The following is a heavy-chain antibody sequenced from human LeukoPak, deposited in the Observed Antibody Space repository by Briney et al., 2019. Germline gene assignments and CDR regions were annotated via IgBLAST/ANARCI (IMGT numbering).Heavy chain of an antibody. CDR1: GFTFSSYA. CDR2: ISGSGGST. CDR3: ARRDYYDSSGYLPLFDY. Sequence: SGGSLRLSCAASGFTFSSYAMSWVRQAPGKGLEWVSAISGSGGSTYYADSVKGRFTISRDNSKNTLYLQMNSLRAEDTAVYYCARRDYYDSSGYLPLFDYWGQGTLVTVSS. V-gene: IGHV3-23*01. D-gene: IGHD3-22*01. J-gene: IGHJ4*02.